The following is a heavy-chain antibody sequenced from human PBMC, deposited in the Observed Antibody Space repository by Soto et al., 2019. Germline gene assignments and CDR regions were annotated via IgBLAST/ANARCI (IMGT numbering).Heavy chain of an antibody. J-gene: IGHJ4*02. CDR2: ISAYNGNT. V-gene: IGHV1-18*04. CDR3: ARDLFTDNVVLWFGELSKFDY. D-gene: IGHD3-10*01. CDR1: GYTFTSYG. Sequence: QVQLVQSGAEVKKPGASVKVSCKASGYTFTSYGISWVRQAPGQGLEWMGWISAYNGNTNYAQKLQGRVTMTTDTTTSTAYMELRSRRSGDTAVYYCARDLFTDNVVLWFGELSKFDYWGQGTLVTVSS.